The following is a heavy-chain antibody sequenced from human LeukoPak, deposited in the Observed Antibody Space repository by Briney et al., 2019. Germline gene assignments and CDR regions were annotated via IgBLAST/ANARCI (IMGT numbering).Heavy chain of an antibody. CDR2: IYYSGST. V-gene: IGHV4-39*01. CDR1: GGSISTSNYY. CDR3: ARVLKRRPLSMDV. Sequence: PSETLSLTCTVSGGSISTSNYYWGWIRQPPGKGLEWIGSIYYSGSTYYNPSLKSRVTISVDTSKNQFSLKLSSVTAADTAVYYCARVLKRRPLSMDVWGKGTTVTVSS. J-gene: IGHJ6*04. D-gene: IGHD1-26*01.